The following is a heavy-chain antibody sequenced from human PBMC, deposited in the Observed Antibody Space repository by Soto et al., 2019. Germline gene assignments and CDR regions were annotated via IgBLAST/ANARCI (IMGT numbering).Heavy chain of an antibody. CDR3: VRDGTKTLRDWFDP. Sequence: SETLSLTCTVSGASISGFYWSWIRKSAGKGLEWIGRIYATGTTDYNPSLKSRVMMSVDTSKKQFSLRLRSVTAADTAVYYCVRDGTKTLRDWFDPWGQGISVTVSS. CDR1: GASISGFY. CDR2: IYATGTT. V-gene: IGHV4-4*07. D-gene: IGHD1-1*01. J-gene: IGHJ5*02.